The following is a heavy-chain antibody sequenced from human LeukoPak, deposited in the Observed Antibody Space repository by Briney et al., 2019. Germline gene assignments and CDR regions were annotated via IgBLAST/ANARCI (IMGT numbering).Heavy chain of an antibody. CDR2: ISLSGGST. J-gene: IGHJ6*02. V-gene: IGHV3-23*01. CDR1: GFIFKDYA. D-gene: IGHD4-23*01. Sequence: GGSLRLSCAASGFIFKDYAMNWVRQAPGKGLQWVSSISLSGGSTYYRDSVKGRFTFSRDNSKNTLYLQMNSLRAEDTAVYYCAKDHPSGGNTRSGYHYYGMDVWGQGTTVTVSS. CDR3: AKDHPSGGNTRSGYHYYGMDV.